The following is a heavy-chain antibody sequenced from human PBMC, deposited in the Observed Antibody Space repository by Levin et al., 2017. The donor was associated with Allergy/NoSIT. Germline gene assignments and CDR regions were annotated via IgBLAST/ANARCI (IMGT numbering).Heavy chain of an antibody. CDR2: VKQDGSEE. CDR3: ASYYCSSGSCRFDY. Sequence: AGGSLRLSCTASGFTSDSYWMSWVRQAPGKGLEWVVTVKQDGSEEYYLDSVKGRFTISRDNAKNSLYLQMNSLRAEDTAVYYCASYYCSSGSCRFDYWGQGTLVTVSS. V-gene: IGHV3-7*01. CDR1: GFTSDSYW. J-gene: IGHJ4*02. D-gene: IGHD2-15*01.